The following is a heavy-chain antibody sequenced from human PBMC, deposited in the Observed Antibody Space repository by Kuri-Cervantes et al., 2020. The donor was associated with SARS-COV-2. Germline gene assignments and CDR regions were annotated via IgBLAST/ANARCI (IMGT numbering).Heavy chain of an antibody. CDR3: AKDRRGYGDYEALDY. CDR2: ITYDGSHK. CDR1: GFTFNTYA. Sequence: GGSLRLSCAASGFTFNTYAMHWVRQAPGKGLEWVALITYDGSHKYYADSVKGRFTISRDNSKSTLDLQMNSLRAEDTAVYYCAKDRRGYGDYEALDYWGQGTLVTVSS. J-gene: IGHJ4*02. D-gene: IGHD4-17*01. V-gene: IGHV3-30*18.